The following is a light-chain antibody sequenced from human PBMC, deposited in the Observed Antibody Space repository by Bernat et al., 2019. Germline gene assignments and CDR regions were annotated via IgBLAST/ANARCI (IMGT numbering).Light chain of an antibody. CDR3: AAWDDSLNGPV. V-gene: IGLV1-44*01. J-gene: IGLJ3*02. CDR1: CSNIGSNT. Sequence: QSVLTQPPSESGTPGQRVTISCSGSCSNIGSNTVNCYQQLPGTAPKLLIYSNNQRPSGVPDRFSGSTSGTSASLAISGLQSEDEADDYCAAWDDSLNGPVFGGGTKLTVL. CDR2: SNN.